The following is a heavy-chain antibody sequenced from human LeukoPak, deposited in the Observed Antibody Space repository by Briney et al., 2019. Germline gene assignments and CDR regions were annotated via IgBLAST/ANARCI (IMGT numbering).Heavy chain of an antibody. D-gene: IGHD4-23*01. CDR2: MNPNSGNT. CDR1: GYTFTSCD. J-gene: IGHJ3*02. CDR3: ARVHYGGNVDAFDI. Sequence: ASVKVSCKASGYTFTSCDINWVRQATGQGLEWMGWMNPNSGNTGYAQKFQGRVTMTRNTSISTAYMELSSLRSEDTAVYYCARVHYGGNVDAFDIWGQGTMVTVSS. V-gene: IGHV1-8*01.